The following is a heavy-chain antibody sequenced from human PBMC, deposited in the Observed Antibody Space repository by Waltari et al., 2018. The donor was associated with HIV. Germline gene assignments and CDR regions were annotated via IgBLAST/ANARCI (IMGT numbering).Heavy chain of an antibody. V-gene: IGHV4-39*01. CDR3: VRNWKKSVYRFDL. D-gene: IGHD1-1*01. CDR1: GGSISSGRFY. CDR2: IYYNGIT. Sequence: QLQLQESGPGRVKPSETLSLTCTVSGGSISSGRFYWGWIRQSPGTGLEWIGSIYYNGITDYNTVIKRRVTISGDTSKVQFSLRLSSVTDADTAVYYCVRNWKKSVYRFDLWSQGT. J-gene: IGHJ5*02.